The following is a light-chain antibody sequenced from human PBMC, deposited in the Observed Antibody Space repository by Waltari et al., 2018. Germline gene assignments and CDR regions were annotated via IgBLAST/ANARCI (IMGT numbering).Light chain of an antibody. J-gene: IGKJ1*01. Sequence: EIVMTQSPATLSVSPGERATLSCRASQSVSSNLAWYQHEPGQAPRLLFFGASSRATGVPARFSGSGSGTEFTLTISSMQSEDFAIYYCQQYNNWPPWTFGQGTKVEIK. CDR2: GAS. CDR3: QQYNNWPPWT. V-gene: IGKV3-15*01. CDR1: QSVSSN.